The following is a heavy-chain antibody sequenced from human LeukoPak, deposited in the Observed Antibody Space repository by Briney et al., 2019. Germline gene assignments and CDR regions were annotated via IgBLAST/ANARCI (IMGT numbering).Heavy chain of an antibody. Sequence: PGGSLRLSCAASGFTFSSYGMYWVRQAPSKGLEWVASILYDESNKFYLDSVKGRFTISRDNSRNTLYLQMNSLGAEDTAVYYCARLTGWDNYYSYMDVWGKGTTVTVSS. J-gene: IGHJ6*03. CDR2: ILYDESNK. D-gene: IGHD6-19*01. CDR3: ARLTGWDNYYSYMDV. CDR1: GFTFSSYG. V-gene: IGHV3-30*02.